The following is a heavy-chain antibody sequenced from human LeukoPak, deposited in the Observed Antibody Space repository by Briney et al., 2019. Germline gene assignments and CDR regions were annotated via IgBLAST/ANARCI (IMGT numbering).Heavy chain of an antibody. D-gene: IGHD6-6*01. CDR1: VGSISSSSYY. V-gene: IGHV4-39*01. CDR3: ARPTRTRPRYSSTSHGGFDP. Sequence: SETLSLTCTVSVGSISSSSYYWGWIRQPPGKGLEWVGSIYYSGSTYYNPSLKSQLTISVDTTKDQFSLKRSTAAAADTAVYYCARPTRTRPRYSSTSHGGFDPWGQGTLVTVSS. J-gene: IGHJ5*02. CDR2: IYYSGST.